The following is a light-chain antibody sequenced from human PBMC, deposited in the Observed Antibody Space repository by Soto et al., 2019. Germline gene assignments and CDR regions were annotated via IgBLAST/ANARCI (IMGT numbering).Light chain of an antibody. CDR1: SSDVGGYNY. CDR3: GSYTSSSTLVV. J-gene: IGLJ2*01. Sequence: QSVLTQPASVSGSPGQSITISCTGTSSDVGGYNYVCWYQQHPGKAPKLMIYYVSNRPSGVSNRSSGSKAGNTASLTISGLQAEDEADYYCGSYTSSSTLVVFGGGTKLTVL. CDR2: YVS. V-gene: IGLV2-14*01.